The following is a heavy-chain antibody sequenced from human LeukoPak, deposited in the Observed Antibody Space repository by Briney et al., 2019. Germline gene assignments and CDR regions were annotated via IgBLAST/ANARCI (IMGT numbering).Heavy chain of an antibody. Sequence: GGSLRLSCAASGFTFSNAWMSWVRQAPGKGLEWVGRIKSKTDGGTTDYAAPVKGRFTISRDDSKNTLYLQMNSLKTEDTAVYYCTTLGDGYCSGGSCYEDYWGQGTLVTVSS. CDR3: TTLGDGYCSGGSCYEDY. J-gene: IGHJ4*02. CDR1: GFTFSNAW. D-gene: IGHD2-15*01. V-gene: IGHV3-15*01. CDR2: IKSKTDGGTT.